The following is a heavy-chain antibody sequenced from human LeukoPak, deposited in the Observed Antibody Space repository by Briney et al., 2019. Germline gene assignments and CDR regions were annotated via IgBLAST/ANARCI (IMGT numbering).Heavy chain of an antibody. V-gene: IGHV3-53*01. CDR3: ARVLTGSYEWGYFDY. Sequence: GGSLRLSCAASGFTVNNNYMTWVRQAPGKGLQWVSVIHTDGTTFYADSVKGRFTISRDNSKNTLSLQMNSLRAEDTAVYYCARVLTGSYEWGYFDYWGQGTLVTVSS. CDR2: IHTDGTT. J-gene: IGHJ4*02. CDR1: GFTVNNNY. D-gene: IGHD1-26*01.